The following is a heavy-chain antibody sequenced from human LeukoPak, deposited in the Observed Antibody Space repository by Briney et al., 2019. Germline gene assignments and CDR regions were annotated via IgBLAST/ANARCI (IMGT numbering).Heavy chain of an antibody. CDR1: GGTFSSYA. Sequence: SVKVSCKASGGTFSSYAVSWVRQAPGQGLEWMGGIIPIFGTANYAQKFQGRVTITTDKSTSTAYMELSSLRSEDTAVYYCASTFSEYQLLKNSEGDYYYYYMDVWGKGTTVTVSS. CDR3: ASTFSEYQLLKNSEGDYYYYYMDV. J-gene: IGHJ6*03. CDR2: IIPIFGTA. D-gene: IGHD2-2*01. V-gene: IGHV1-69*05.